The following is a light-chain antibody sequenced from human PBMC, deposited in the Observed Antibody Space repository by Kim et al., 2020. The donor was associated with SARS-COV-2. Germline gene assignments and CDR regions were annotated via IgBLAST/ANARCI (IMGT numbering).Light chain of an antibody. Sequence: DIVMTQSPDSLAVSLGERATINCKSSQSLLWSSNNRNYLAWYQQKQGQPPKLLIYWASTRESGVPDRFSGSGSETDFTLTISSLQAEDVAVYYCQQYYSNFYSFGQGTKLEI. CDR3: QQYYSNFYS. J-gene: IGKJ2*03. CDR1: QSLLWSSNNRNY. CDR2: WAS. V-gene: IGKV4-1*01.